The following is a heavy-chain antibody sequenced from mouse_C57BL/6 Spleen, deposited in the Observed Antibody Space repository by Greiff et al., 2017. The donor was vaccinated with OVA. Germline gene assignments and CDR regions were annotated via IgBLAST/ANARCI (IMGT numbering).Heavy chain of an antibody. Sequence: VQLQQSGPELVKPGASVKISCKASGYSFTDYNMNWVKQSNGKSLEWIGVINPNYGTTSYNQKFKGRATLTVDQSTNTASMQLNRMTSEDSAVYYCARAAYYGSSFDYWGQGTTLTVSS. CDR3: ARAAYYGSSFDY. D-gene: IGHD1-1*01. CDR1: GYSFTDYN. CDR2: INPNYGTT. V-gene: IGHV1-39*01. J-gene: IGHJ2*01.